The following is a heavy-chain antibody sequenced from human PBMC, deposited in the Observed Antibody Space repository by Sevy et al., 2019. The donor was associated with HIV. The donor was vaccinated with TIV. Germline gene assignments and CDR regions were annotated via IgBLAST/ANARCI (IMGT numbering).Heavy chain of an antibody. D-gene: IGHD2-2*01. CDR2: IYPGDSDT. Sequence: GESLKISCKGSGYSFTSYWIGWVRQMPGKGLEWMGIIYPGDSDTRYSPSFQGQVTISADKSISTAYLQWSSLKASDTAMYYCARLGAPIPGPLYYFDYWGQGTLVTVSS. V-gene: IGHV5-51*01. CDR1: GYSFTSYW. CDR3: ARLGAPIPGPLYYFDY. J-gene: IGHJ4*02.